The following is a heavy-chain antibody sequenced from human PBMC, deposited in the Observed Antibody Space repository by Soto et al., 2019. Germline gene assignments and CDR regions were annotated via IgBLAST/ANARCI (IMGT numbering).Heavy chain of an antibody. J-gene: IGHJ4*02. CDR2: IYYSGST. Sequence: PSETLSLTCTVSGGSISSGDYYWSWIRQPPGKGLEWIGYIYYSGSTYYNPSLKSRVTISVDTSKNQFSLKLSSVTAADTAVYYCARAGHSNGYYSVDYWGQGTLVTVSS. V-gene: IGHV4-30-4*01. CDR3: ARAGHSNGYYSVDY. D-gene: IGHD3-22*01. CDR1: GGSISSGDYY.